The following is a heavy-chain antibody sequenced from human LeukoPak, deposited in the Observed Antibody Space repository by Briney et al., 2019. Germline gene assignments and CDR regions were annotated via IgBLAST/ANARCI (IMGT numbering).Heavy chain of an antibody. CDR2: ISNGGGTI. D-gene: IGHD1-26*01. CDR3: AGQISGSTWFDP. V-gene: IGHV3-11*04. J-gene: IGHJ5*02. Sequence: KPGGSLRLSCAASGFTFSDYFMTWIRQAPGKGLEWVSYISNGGGTIHYTDPVKGRFTISRYNAKNSLYLQMNSRRAEATAVYYCAGQISGSTWFDPWGQGTLVTVSS. CDR1: GFTFSDYF.